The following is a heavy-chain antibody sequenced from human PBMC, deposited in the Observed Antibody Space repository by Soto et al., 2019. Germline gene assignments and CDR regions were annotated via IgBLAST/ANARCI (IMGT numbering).Heavy chain of an antibody. D-gene: IGHD3-22*01. Sequence: QVQLVQSGAEVKKPGSSVKVSCKASGGTFSRYAISWVRQAPGQGLEWMGGIIPIFGTANYAQKVQGRVTITADESTSTAYMELSSVRSEDTAVYYCAFPMTQPHSDAFDIWGQGTMVTVSS. V-gene: IGHV1-69*01. CDR3: AFPMTQPHSDAFDI. CDR1: GGTFSRYA. J-gene: IGHJ3*02. CDR2: IIPIFGTA.